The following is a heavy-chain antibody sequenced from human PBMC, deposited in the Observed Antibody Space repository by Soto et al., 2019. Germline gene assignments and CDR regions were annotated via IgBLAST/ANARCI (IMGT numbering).Heavy chain of an antibody. CDR1: GFTFNDYY. V-gene: IGHV3-11*06. CDR3: AITPRSSYGPFDY. J-gene: IGHJ4*02. CDR2: ISVTSAYT. D-gene: IGHD5-18*01. Sequence: GGSLRLSCVASGFTFNDYYMSWIRQAPGKGLEWLSYISVTSAYTNYAEYVKGRFTISRDNAQNSLYLKMNSLRADDTALYYCAITPRSSYGPFDYWGRGTLVTVSS.